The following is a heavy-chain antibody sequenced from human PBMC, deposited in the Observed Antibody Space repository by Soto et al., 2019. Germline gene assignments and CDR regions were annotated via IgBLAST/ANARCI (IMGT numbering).Heavy chain of an antibody. CDR3: AKDQIAAAGTHYCYGMDV. V-gene: IGHV3-23*01. CDR2: ISGSGGST. Sequence: GSLRLSCAASGFTFSSYAMSWVRQAPGKGLEWVSAISGSGGSTYYADSVKGRFTISRDNSKNTLYLQMNSLRAEDTAVYYCAKDQIAAAGTHYCYGMDVWGQGTTVTVSS. D-gene: IGHD6-13*01. CDR1: GFTFSSYA. J-gene: IGHJ6*02.